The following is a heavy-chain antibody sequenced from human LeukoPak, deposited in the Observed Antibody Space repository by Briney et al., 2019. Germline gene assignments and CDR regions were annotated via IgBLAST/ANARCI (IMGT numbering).Heavy chain of an antibody. V-gene: IGHV3-21*01. J-gene: IGHJ6*04. CDR3: AELGITMIGGV. Sequence: GGSLRLSCAASGFTFSSYGMSWVRQAPGKGLEWVSSISRSSSYIYYADSVKGRFTISRDNAKNSLYLQMNSLRAEDTAVYYCAELGITMIGGVWGKGTTVTISS. D-gene: IGHD3-10*02. CDR2: ISRSSSYI. CDR1: GFTFSSYG.